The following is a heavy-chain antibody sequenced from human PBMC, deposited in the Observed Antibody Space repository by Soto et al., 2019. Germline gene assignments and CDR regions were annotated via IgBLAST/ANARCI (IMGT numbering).Heavy chain of an antibody. CDR2: ISNDRSNK. J-gene: IGHJ4*02. D-gene: IGHD5-18*01. Sequence: PGGSLRLSCAASGFTFSSYSMNWVRQAPGKGLEWVAFISNDRSNKYYADSVKGRFTISRDNSKNTLYLQMNSLRAEDTAVYYCARSKWIQLWYNYWGQGTLVTVSS. CDR3: ARSKWIQLWYNY. V-gene: IGHV3-30*03. CDR1: GFTFSSYS.